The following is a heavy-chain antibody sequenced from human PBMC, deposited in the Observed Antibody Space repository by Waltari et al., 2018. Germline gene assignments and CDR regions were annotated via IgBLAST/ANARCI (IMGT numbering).Heavy chain of an antibody. D-gene: IGHD1-20*01. Sequence: QVQLVQSGAEVKKPGSSVKVSCKASGGTFSSYAISWVRQAPGQGLEWMGGIIPSLGIANYAQKFQGRVTITADKSTSTAYMELSSLRSEDTAVYYCARVHLPLYNSYDYWGQGTLVTVSS. CDR3: ARVHLPLYNSYDY. V-gene: IGHV1-69*10. CDR2: IIPSLGIA. CDR1: GGTFSSYA. J-gene: IGHJ4*02.